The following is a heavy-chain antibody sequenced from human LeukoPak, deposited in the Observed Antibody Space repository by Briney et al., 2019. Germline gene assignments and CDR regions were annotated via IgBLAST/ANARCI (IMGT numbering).Heavy chain of an antibody. Sequence: KPSETLSLTCTVSGGSISTSNYYWGWIRQPPGKGLEWIGSIYYSGSTYYNPSLKSRVTISVDTSKNQFSLKLSSVTAADTAVYYCAREHIVVVVAAYFDYWGQGTLVTVSS. V-gene: IGHV4-39*07. CDR3: AREHIVVVVAAYFDY. J-gene: IGHJ4*02. CDR1: GGSISTSNYY. D-gene: IGHD2-15*01. CDR2: IYYSGST.